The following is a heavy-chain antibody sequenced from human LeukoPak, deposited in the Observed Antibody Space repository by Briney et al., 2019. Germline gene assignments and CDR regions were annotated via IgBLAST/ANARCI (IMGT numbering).Heavy chain of an antibody. Sequence: GGSLRLSCAASGNYWMHWVRQAPGKGLVWVSHINSDGSWTSYADSVKGRFTISKDNAKNTVYLQMNSLRAEDTAVYYCVSFYETYWGRGTLVTVSS. V-gene: IGHV3-74*01. CDR3: VSFYETY. CDR1: GNYW. D-gene: IGHD2/OR15-2a*01. J-gene: IGHJ4*02. CDR2: INSDGSWT.